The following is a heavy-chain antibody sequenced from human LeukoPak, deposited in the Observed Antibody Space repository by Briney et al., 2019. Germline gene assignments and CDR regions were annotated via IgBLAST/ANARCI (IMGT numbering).Heavy chain of an antibody. CDR1: GGSFSGYY. V-gene: IGHV4-34*01. CDR2: INHSGST. J-gene: IGHJ4*02. D-gene: IGHD5-12*01. CDR3: ASLTYDPIGRDDY. Sequence: PSETLSLTCAVYGGSFSGYYWSWIRQPPGKGLEWIGEINHSGSTNYNPSLKSRVTISVDTSKNQFSLKLSSVTAADTAVYYCASLTYDPIGRDDYWGQGTLVTVSS.